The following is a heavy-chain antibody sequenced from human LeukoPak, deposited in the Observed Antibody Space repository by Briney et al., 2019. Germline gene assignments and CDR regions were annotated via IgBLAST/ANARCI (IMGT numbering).Heavy chain of an antibody. CDR1: GYSFTSYL. CDR3: SRQPGTSRDY. V-gene: IGHV5-51*01. D-gene: IGHD3-10*01. J-gene: IGHJ4*02. CDR2: IYPRDSDI. Sequence: GESLKISFKASGYSFTSYLIGWVRQLPGKGLEWMGIIYPRDSDITYSPSFQGRVTISVDKSISTAYLQWSSLKASDTAMYYCSRQPGTSRDYWGQGTLVTVSS.